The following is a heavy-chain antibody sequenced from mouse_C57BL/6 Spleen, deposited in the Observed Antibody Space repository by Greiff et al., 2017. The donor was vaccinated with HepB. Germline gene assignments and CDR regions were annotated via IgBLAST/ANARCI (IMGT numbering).Heavy chain of an antibody. J-gene: IGHJ2*01. CDR3: ARRDYGSSYEYYFDY. V-gene: IGHV1-50*01. Sequence: QVQLQQSGAELVKPGASVKLSCKASGYTFTSYWMQWVKQRPGQGLEWIGEIDPSDSYTNYNQKFKGKATLTVDTSSSTAYMQLSSLTSEDSAVYYCARRDYGSSYEYYFDYWGQGTTLTVSS. CDR1: GYTFTSYW. D-gene: IGHD1-1*01. CDR2: IDPSDSYT.